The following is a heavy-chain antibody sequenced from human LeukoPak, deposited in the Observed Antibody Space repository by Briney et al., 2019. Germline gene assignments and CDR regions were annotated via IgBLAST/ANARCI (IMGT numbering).Heavy chain of an antibody. CDR3: AKFPIFGVVIDYFDY. D-gene: IGHD3-3*02. J-gene: IGHJ4*02. CDR2: ISGSGGST. V-gene: IGHV3-23*01. CDR1: GFTFSTYA. Sequence: PGGSLRLSCAASGFTFSTYAMSWVRQAPGKGLEWVSAISGSGGSTYYADSVKGRFTISRDNSKNTLYLQMNSLRAEDTAVYYCAKFPIFGVVIDYFDYWGQGTLVTVSS.